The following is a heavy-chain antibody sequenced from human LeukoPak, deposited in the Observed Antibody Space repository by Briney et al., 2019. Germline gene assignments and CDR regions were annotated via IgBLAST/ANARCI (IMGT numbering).Heavy chain of an antibody. J-gene: IGHJ1*01. Sequence: GGSLSLSCAASGFTFGTYWMHWVRQAPGKGLEWVSRMNSDGSSISYADSVKGRFTISRDNAKNTLYLQMNSLRAEDTAVYYCARVGYYDSSGYYAYLQHWGQGTLVTVSS. V-gene: IGHV3-74*01. CDR2: MNSDGSSI. D-gene: IGHD3-22*01. CDR1: GFTFGTYW. CDR3: ARVGYYDSSGYYAYLQH.